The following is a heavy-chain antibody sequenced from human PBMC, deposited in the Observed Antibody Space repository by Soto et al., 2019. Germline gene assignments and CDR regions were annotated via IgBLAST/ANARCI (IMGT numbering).Heavy chain of an antibody. CDR1: CDTIINHSYS. CDR2: FYYSGST. D-gene: IGHD6-13*01. V-gene: IGHV4-39*07. J-gene: IGHJ4*02. CDR3: ARDTRAADGYYFDY. Sequence: SQPNPLPSTVSCDTIINHSYSCVCIRKPPGQGLEWIGLFYYSGSTHYNPSLKSRLTVSVDTSKNQFSLKVSSVTAADTAVYYXARDTRAADGYYFDYWGQGTLVTVYS.